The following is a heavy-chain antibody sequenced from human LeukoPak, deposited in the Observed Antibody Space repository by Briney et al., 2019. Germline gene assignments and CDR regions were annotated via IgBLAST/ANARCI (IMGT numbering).Heavy chain of an antibody. V-gene: IGHV4-30-2*01. D-gene: IGHD6-19*01. Sequence: SQTLSLTCAVSGGSISSGGYSWSWIRQPPGKGLEWIGEINQSGDTNYNPSLKGRVTISVDTSKNQFSLKLSSVTAADTAVYYCAGTGIAVAGYWFDPWGQGTLVTVSS. J-gene: IGHJ5*02. CDR1: GGSISSGGYS. CDR3: AGTGIAVAGYWFDP. CDR2: INQSGDT.